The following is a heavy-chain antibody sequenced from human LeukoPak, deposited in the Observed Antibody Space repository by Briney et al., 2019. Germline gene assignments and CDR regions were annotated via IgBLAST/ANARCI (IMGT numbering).Heavy chain of an antibody. V-gene: IGHV3-49*03. CDR1: GFTFGDYA. Sequence: GGSLRLSWTASGFTFGDYAMGWFRQAPGKGLEWVGFIRSKAYGGTTEYAASVKGRFTISRDDSKSIAYLQMNSLKTEGTAVYYCTRDASGSYYNYYFDYWGQGTLVTVSS. CDR3: TRDASGSYYNYYFDY. D-gene: IGHD1-26*01. J-gene: IGHJ4*02. CDR2: IRSKAYGGTT.